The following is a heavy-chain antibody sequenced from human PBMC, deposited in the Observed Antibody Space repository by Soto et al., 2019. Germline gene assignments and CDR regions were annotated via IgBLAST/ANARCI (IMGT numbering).Heavy chain of an antibody. D-gene: IGHD1-1*01. CDR3: ARGERDYYYYYYMDV. J-gene: IGHJ6*03. CDR2: IYYSGST. CDR1: GGSISSYY. V-gene: IGHV4-59*01. Sequence: PSETLSLTCTVSGGSISSYYWSWIRQPPGKGLEWIGYIYYSGSTNYNPSLKSRVTISVDTSKNQFSLKLSSVTAADTAVYYCARGERDYYYYYYMDVWGKGTTVTVSS.